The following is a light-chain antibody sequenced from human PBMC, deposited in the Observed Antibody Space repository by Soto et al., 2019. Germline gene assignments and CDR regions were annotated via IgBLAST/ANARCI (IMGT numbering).Light chain of an antibody. CDR2: AAS. Sequence: EVVLTQSPATLSVSPGERATLSCRASQSVSSNLAWYQQKPGQAPRLLIYAASSRATGIPDRFSGSGSGTDFTLTISRLEPEDFAVYYCQQYGSSPITFSQGTRLEIK. J-gene: IGKJ5*01. CDR3: QQYGSSPIT. V-gene: IGKV3-20*01. CDR1: QSVSSN.